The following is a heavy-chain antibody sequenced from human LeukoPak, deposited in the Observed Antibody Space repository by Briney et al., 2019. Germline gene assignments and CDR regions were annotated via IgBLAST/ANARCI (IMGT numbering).Heavy chain of an antibody. V-gene: IGHV3-21*01. CDR2: ISSGSSYI. J-gene: IGHJ4*02. D-gene: IGHD3-22*01. CDR3: ARDLRNHYDSSGYYLDY. Sequence: GGSLRLSCAASGFTFSSYNMNWVRQAPGKGLEWVSFISSGSSYIKYADSVKGRFTISRDNAKNSLFLQMNSLRAEDTAVYYCARDLRNHYDSSGYYLDYWGQGTLVTVSS. CDR1: GFTFSSYN.